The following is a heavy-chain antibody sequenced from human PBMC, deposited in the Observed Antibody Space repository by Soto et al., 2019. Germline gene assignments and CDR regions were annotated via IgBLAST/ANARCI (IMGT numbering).Heavy chain of an antibody. J-gene: IGHJ4*02. CDR1: GFTFNNYA. CDR3: AQGRGGSGSLTPRVDF. CDR2: ISGGGGTT. Sequence: EVQLLESGGGLVQPGGSLRLSCAASGFTFNNYAMTWVRQAPGKGLEWVSAISGGGGTTSYADSVKGHFAVSRDGSKNTLYLQMSSLRAEDTALYYCAQGRGGSGSLTPRVDFWGQGTLVTVSS. D-gene: IGHD3-10*01. V-gene: IGHV3-23*01.